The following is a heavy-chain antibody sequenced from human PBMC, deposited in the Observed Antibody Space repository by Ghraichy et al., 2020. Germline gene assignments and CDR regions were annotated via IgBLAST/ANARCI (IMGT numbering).Heavy chain of an antibody. D-gene: IGHD1-14*01. J-gene: IGHJ4*02. CDR1: GGYITGSPYH. Sequence: SQTLSLTCTVSGGYITGSPYHWGWIRQPPGKGLEWIGSINYGRHTYSNPSLESRVTMSIEISKNRFSLSLHSVTAADTAVYYCAPVLRYTQGRYDCWGQGILVTVSS. V-gene: IGHV4-39*01. CDR2: INYGRHT. CDR3: APVLRYTQGRYDC.